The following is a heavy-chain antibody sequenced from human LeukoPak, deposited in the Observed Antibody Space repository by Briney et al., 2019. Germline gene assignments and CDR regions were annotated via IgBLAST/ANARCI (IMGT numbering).Heavy chain of an antibody. J-gene: IGHJ4*02. CDR1: GFTFTDHA. Sequence: GGSLRLSCAASGFTFTDHALTWVRQSPGKGLESVASINAGGDRIHFADSVKGRFTISRDNSKNTLYLQMNSLRAEDTAIYFCAYLDSSGYYYGRLRYWGQGTPVTVSS. D-gene: IGHD3-22*01. V-gene: IGHV3-23*01. CDR3: AYLDSSGYYYGRLRY. CDR2: INAGGDRI.